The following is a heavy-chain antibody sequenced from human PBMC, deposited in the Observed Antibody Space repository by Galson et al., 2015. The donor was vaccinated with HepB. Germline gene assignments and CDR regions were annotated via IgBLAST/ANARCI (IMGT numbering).Heavy chain of an antibody. J-gene: IGHJ4*02. V-gene: IGHV4-38-2*02. CDR2: IYHSGST. CDR3: ASMVRGVIITYYFDY. CDR1: GYSISSGYY. Sequence: ETLSLTCTVSGYSISSGYYWGWIRQPPGKGLEWIGSIYHSGSTYYNPSLKSRVTISVDTSKNQFSLKLSSVTAADTAVYYCASMVRGVIITYYFDYWGQGTLVTVSS. D-gene: IGHD3-10*01.